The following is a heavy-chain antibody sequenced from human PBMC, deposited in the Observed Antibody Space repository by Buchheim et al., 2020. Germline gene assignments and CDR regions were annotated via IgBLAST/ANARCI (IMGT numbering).Heavy chain of an antibody. CDR3: ARDRGYYDILTGPLGGYYFDY. CDR1: GGSISSGGYY. V-gene: IGHV4-61*08. D-gene: IGHD3-9*01. CDR2: IYYSGTT. J-gene: IGHJ4*02. Sequence: QVQLQESGPGLVKPSQTLSLTCTVSGGSISSGGYYWSWIRQPPGKGLEWIGYIYYSGTTNYNPSLKSRVPISVDTSKNQFSLKLSSVTAADTAVYYCARDRGYYDILTGPLGGYYFDYWGQGTL.